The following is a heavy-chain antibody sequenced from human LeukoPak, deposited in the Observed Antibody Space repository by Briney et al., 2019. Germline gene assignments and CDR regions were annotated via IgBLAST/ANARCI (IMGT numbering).Heavy chain of an antibody. CDR1: GYTFTSYY. V-gene: IGHV1-46*01. J-gene: IGHJ3*02. D-gene: IGHD3-22*01. Sequence: ASVKVSCKASGYTFTSYYMHWVQQAPGQGLEWMGIINPSGGSTSYAQKFQGRVTMTRDTSTSTVYVELSSLRSEDTAVYYCARVKPNYYDSSAYGTFDIWGQGTMVTVSS. CDR3: ARVKPNYYDSSAYGTFDI. CDR2: INPSGGST.